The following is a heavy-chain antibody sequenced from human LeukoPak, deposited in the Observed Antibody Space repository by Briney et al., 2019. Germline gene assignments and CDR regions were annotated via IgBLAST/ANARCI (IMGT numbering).Heavy chain of an antibody. CDR2: ISSSSSYI. Sequence: AGGSLRLSCAASGFTFSSYSMNWVRQAPGEGLEWVSSISSSSSYIYYADSVKGRFTISSDNAKNSLYLQMNSLRAEDTAVYYCARDWDWGSPFDYWGQGTLVTVSS. V-gene: IGHV3-21*01. D-gene: IGHD3/OR15-3a*01. CDR3: ARDWDWGSPFDY. J-gene: IGHJ4*02. CDR1: GFTFSSYS.